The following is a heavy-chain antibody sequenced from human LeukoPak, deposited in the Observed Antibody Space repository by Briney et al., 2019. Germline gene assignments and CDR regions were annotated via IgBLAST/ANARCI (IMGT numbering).Heavy chain of an antibody. CDR1: GYTFTSYD. J-gene: IGHJ4*02. Sequence: GASVKVSCKASGYTFTSYDINWVRQATGQGLEWMGWMNPNRGNTYYAQKFKGRVTITRNTSKSTAYMQLSSLRAEDTAVYYCARARRDGYNLFGYWGQGTLGTVSS. CDR2: MNPNRGNT. D-gene: IGHD5-24*01. V-gene: IGHV1-8*03. CDR3: ARARRDGYNLFGY.